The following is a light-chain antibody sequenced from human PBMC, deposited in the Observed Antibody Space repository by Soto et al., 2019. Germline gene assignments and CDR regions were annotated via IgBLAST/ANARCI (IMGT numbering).Light chain of an antibody. Sequence: DIQMTQSPSSLSASVGDRGTISCRASQTINTYVNWYLQKPGKAPKLLIYAASSLHSALPSRFSGSGSGTYFTLTIISLQPEDFATYYCQQRFSTPRTFGQGNKVEIK. CDR3: QQRFSTPRT. CDR1: QTINTY. V-gene: IGKV1-39*01. CDR2: AAS. J-gene: IGKJ1*01.